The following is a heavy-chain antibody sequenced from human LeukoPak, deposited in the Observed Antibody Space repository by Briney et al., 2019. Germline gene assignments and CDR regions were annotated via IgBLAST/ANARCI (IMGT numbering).Heavy chain of an antibody. D-gene: IGHD3-22*01. CDR2: INSDGSST. V-gene: IGHV3-74*01. CDR3: ARIGGYYDSSGYYDYFDY. J-gene: IGHJ4*02. Sequence: PGGSLRLSCAASGFTFSSHWMHWVRQAPGKGLVWVSRINSDGSSTSYADSVKGRFTISRDNAKNTLYLQMNSLRAEDTAVYYCARIGGYYDSSGYYDYFDYWGQGTLVTVSS. CDR1: GFTFSSHW.